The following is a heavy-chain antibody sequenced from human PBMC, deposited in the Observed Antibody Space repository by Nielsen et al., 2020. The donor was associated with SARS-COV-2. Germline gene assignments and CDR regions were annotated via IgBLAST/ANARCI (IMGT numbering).Heavy chain of an antibody. CDR1: GFTFDDYA. J-gene: IGHJ4*02. D-gene: IGHD5-12*01. CDR3: AKIEDRTSGYDDY. V-gene: IGHV3-9*01. Sequence: SLKISCAASGFTFDDYAMHWVRQAPGKGLEWDSGISWNSGSIGYADSVKGRFTISRDNAKNSLYLQMNSLRAEDTALYYCAKIEDRTSGYDDYWGQGTLVTVSS. CDR2: ISWNSGSI.